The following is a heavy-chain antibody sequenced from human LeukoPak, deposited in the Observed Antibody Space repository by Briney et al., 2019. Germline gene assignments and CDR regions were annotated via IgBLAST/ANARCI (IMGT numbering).Heavy chain of an antibody. CDR1: GYSISSGYY. V-gene: IGHV4-38-2*02. Sequence: SETLSLTCTVSGYSISSGYYWGWIRQPPGEGLEWVGSVYHSGNTYHNPSLKSRVTISVDTSKNQFYLDLSSVTAADTAVYYCSHSGWYTGFDYWGQGILVTVSS. CDR3: SHSGWYTGFDY. D-gene: IGHD6-19*01. J-gene: IGHJ4*02. CDR2: VYHSGNT.